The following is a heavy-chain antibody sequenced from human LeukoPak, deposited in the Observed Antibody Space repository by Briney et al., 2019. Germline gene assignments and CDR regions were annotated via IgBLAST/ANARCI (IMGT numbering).Heavy chain of an antibody. V-gene: IGHV1-2*02. D-gene: IGHD2-15*01. CDR3: ARDVGRSCWPTDAFDI. CDR1: GYTFTGYY. J-gene: IGHJ3*02. Sequence: ASVKVSCKASGYTFTGYYMHWVRQAPEQGLEWMGWINPNSGGTNYAQKFQGRVTMTRDTSISTAYMELSRLRSDDTAVYYCARDVGRSCWPTDAFDIWGQGTMVTVSS. CDR2: INPNSGGT.